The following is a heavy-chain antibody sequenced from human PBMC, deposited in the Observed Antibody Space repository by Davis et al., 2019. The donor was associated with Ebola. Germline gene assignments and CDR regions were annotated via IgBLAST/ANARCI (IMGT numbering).Heavy chain of an antibody. J-gene: IGHJ4*02. CDR3: ARGYDSSGFRH. V-gene: IGHV1-69*02. CDR1: GGTFSSYS. D-gene: IGHD3-22*01. Sequence: SVKVSCKASGGTFSSYSIGWVRQAPGQGLEWMGRIIPVFGILNYAQTFQGRVTITADKSTNTAYMELSGLRSEDTAVYYCARGYDSSGFRHWGQGTLVTVSS. CDR2: IIPVFGIL.